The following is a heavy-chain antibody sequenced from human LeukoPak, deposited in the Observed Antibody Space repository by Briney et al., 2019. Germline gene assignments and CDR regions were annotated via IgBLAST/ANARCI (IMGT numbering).Heavy chain of an antibody. V-gene: IGHV3-66*01. CDR3: ASPLGYCSGGSCYSNDY. D-gene: IGHD2-15*01. CDR2: IYSGGST. Sequence: GGSLRLSCAASGFTVSSNYMSWVRQAPGKGLEWVSVIYSGGSTYYADSVKGRFTISRDNSKDTLYLQMNSLRAEDTAVYYCASPLGYCSGGSCYSNDYWGQGTLVTVSS. CDR1: GFTVSSNY. J-gene: IGHJ4*02.